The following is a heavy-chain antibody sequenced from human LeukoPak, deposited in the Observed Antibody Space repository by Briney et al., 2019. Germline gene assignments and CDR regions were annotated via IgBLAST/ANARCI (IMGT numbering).Heavy chain of an antibody. CDR2: IHYSGST. D-gene: IGHD6-13*01. J-gene: IGHJ4*02. CDR3: ARGRYLTTSGGAAAGFLDY. V-gene: IGHV4-59*01. Sequence: SETLSLTCTVSGGSISSYYWSWIRQPPGKGLEWIGYIHYSGSTNYNPSLKSRVTISVDTSKNQFSLKLSSVTAADTAVYYCARGRYLTTSGGAAAGFLDYWGQGSLVTVST. CDR1: GGSISSYY.